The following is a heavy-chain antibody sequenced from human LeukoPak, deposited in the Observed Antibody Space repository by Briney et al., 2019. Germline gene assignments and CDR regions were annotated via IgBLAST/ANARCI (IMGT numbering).Heavy chain of an antibody. Sequence: GGSLGLSCAASGFTFSSYAMSWVRQAPGKGLEWVSAISGSGGSTYYADSVKGRFTISRDNSKNTLYLQMNSLRAEDTAVYYCAKELVRDYYGSGSYFDYWGQGTLVTVSS. CDR1: GFTFSSYA. CDR2: ISGSGGST. V-gene: IGHV3-23*01. D-gene: IGHD3-10*01. J-gene: IGHJ4*02. CDR3: AKELVRDYYGSGSYFDY.